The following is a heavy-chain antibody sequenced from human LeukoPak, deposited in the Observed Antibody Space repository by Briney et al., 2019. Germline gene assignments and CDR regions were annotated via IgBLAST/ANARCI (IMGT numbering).Heavy chain of an antibody. CDR1: GGSISSYY. CDR3: ARDLISSSSLINFDP. CDR2: IYTSGST. V-gene: IGHV4-4*07. D-gene: IGHD6-6*01. J-gene: IGHJ5*02. Sequence: PSETLSLTCTVSGGSISSYYWSWIRQPAGKGLEWIGRIYTSGSTNYNPSLKSRVTMSVATSKNQFSLKLSSVTAADTAVYYCARDLISSSSLINFDPWGQGTLVTVSS.